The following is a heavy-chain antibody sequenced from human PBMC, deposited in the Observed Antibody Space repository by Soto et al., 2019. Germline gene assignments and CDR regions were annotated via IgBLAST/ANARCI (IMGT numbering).Heavy chain of an antibody. Sequence: PGGSLRLSCAASGFTFSSYSMNWVRQAPGKGLEGVSSISSSSSYIYYADSVKGRFTISRDNAKNSLYLQMNSLRAEDTAVYYCARVKVTTVTADYYYYMDVWGKGTTVTVSS. CDR3: ARVKVTTVTADYYYYMDV. D-gene: IGHD4-4*01. V-gene: IGHV3-21*01. CDR2: ISSSSSYI. J-gene: IGHJ6*03. CDR1: GFTFSSYS.